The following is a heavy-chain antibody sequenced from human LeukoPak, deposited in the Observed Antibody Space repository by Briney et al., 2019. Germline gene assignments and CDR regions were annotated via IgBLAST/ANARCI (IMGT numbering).Heavy chain of an antibody. CDR3: ARTGAGAAGDY. D-gene: IGHD6-13*01. J-gene: IGHJ4*02. CDR1: GGSFSGYY. CDR2: INHSGDT. Sequence: SETLSLTCGVNGGSFSGYYWSWIRQPPGMGLEWIGEINHSGDTNYNPSLKSRVTISVDKSKNQFSLKLSSVTAADTAVYYCARTGAGAAGDYWGQGTLVTVSS. V-gene: IGHV4-34*01.